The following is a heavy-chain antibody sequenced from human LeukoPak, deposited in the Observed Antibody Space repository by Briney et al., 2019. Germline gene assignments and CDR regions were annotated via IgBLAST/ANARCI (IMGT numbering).Heavy chain of an antibody. V-gene: IGHV4-30-2*01. CDR2: IYHSGST. CDR1: GGSISSGGYS. Sequence: KPSETLSLTCAVSGGSISSGGYSWSWIRQPPGKGLEWIGYIYHSGSTYYNPSLKSRVTISVDRSKNQFSLKLSSVTAADTAVYCCARGGAAAGTDFDYWGQGTLVTVSS. CDR3: ARGGAAAGTDFDY. J-gene: IGHJ4*02. D-gene: IGHD6-13*01.